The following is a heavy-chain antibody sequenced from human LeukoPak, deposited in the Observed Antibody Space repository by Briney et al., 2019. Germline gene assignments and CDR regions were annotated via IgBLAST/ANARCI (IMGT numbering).Heavy chain of an antibody. CDR1: GFTFSSYN. V-gene: IGHV3-21*04. Sequence: GGSLRLSCAASGFTFSSYNMNWVRQAPGKGLEWVSSISSSSSYIYYADSVKGRFTMSRDNAKNSLYLQMSSLRAEDTAVYHCAKSTDDSGTYSAPNDYWGQGTLVTVSS. CDR2: ISSSSSYI. J-gene: IGHJ4*02. D-gene: IGHD3-10*01. CDR3: AKSTDDSGTYSAPNDY.